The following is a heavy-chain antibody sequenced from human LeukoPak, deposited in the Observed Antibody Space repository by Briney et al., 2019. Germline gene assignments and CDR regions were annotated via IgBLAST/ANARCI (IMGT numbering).Heavy chain of an antibody. CDR3: ARVGQQLVRGVDYYYYGMDV. D-gene: IGHD6-13*01. J-gene: IGHJ6*02. Sequence: GGSLRLSCAASGFTFSSFAMHWVRQAPGKGLEWVVVISYDGSNKYYADSVKGRFTISRDNSKNTLYLQMNSLRAEDTAVYYCARVGQQLVRGVDYYYYGMDVWGQGTTVTVSS. CDR2: ISYDGSNK. V-gene: IGHV3-30-3*01. CDR1: GFTFSSFA.